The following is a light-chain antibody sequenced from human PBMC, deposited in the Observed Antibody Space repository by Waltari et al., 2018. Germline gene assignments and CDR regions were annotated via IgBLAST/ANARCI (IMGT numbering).Light chain of an antibody. Sequence: SYVLTQPPSVSVAPGQTARITCGGKRIESKMVHWYQRKPGQAPVLVVYDDNHRPSGIPERFSGSNFGNTATLTISRVEAGDEADYLCQVWDSVTDPWVFGGGTKLTVL. CDR2: DDN. CDR3: QVWDSVTDPWV. V-gene: IGLV3-21*02. J-gene: IGLJ3*02. CDR1: RIESKM.